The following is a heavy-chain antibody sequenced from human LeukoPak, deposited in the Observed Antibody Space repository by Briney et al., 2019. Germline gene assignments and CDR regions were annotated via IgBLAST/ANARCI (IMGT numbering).Heavy chain of an antibody. V-gene: IGHV3-30*02. Sequence: GGSLRLSCAASGFTFSSYGMHWVRQAPGKGLEWVAFIRYDGSNKYYADSVKGRFTISRDNSKNTLYLQMNSLRAEDTAVYYCAKTGYCSSTSCSIYYFDYWGQGALVTVSS. CDR1: GFTFSSYG. J-gene: IGHJ4*02. D-gene: IGHD2-2*03. CDR3: AKTGYCSSTSCSIYYFDY. CDR2: IRYDGSNK.